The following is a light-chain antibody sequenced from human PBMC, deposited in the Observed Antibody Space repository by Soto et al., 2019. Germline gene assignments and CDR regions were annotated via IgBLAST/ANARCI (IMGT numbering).Light chain of an antibody. CDR3: QSYDTRLSAVV. CDR1: SSNIGAGYA. V-gene: IGLV1-40*01. CDR2: GDN. J-gene: IGLJ2*01. Sequence: QSVLTQPPSVSGAPGQRLTISCTGSSSNIGAGYAVHWHQHLPGRAPKLLVYGDNNRPSGVPDRFSGSESGTSASLTITGLQAEDEAHYYCQSYDTRLSAVVFGGGNKVTVL.